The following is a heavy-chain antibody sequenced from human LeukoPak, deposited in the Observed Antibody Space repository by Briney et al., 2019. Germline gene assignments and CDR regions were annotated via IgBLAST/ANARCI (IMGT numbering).Heavy chain of an antibody. Sequence: GGSLRLSCAASGFTFSSYAMSWVRQAPGKGLEWVSAISGSGGSTYYADSVKGRFTISRDNSKNTLYLQMNSLRAEDTAVYYCAKVAGDYYDGSGYYGLRRGYYGMDVWGQGTTVTVSS. CDR2: ISGSGGST. D-gene: IGHD3-22*01. CDR3: AKVAGDYYDGSGYYGLRRGYYGMDV. J-gene: IGHJ6*02. CDR1: GFTFSSYA. V-gene: IGHV3-23*01.